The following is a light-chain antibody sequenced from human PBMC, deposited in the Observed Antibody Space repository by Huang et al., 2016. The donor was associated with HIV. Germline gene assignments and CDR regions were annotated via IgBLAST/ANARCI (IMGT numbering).Light chain of an antibody. V-gene: IGKV1-33*01. CDR3: QQYDNLHLS. Sequence: DIQMTQSPSSLSASVGDRVTITCQASQDINNYLNWYQQKPGKAPKLLIYDASNLETGVPSKFSGSGSGTDFTFTISSLQPEDIATYYCQQYDNLHLSFGGGPRWRSN. CDR1: QDINNY. CDR2: DAS. J-gene: IGKJ4*01.